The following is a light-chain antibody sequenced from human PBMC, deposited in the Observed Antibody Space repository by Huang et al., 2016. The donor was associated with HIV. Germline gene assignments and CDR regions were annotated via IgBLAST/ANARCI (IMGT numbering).Light chain of an antibody. Sequence: DLAMTQFPDSLTVSLGASAIINCKSSQAVLKTSNKKNYLAWDQQRPGQPPKVRIYWASSRESGVPDRFSGSGSGTDFNLTISSLQPEDLAVYYCQQYYSPPYTFGQGTRLEI. CDR3: QQYYSPPYT. J-gene: IGKJ2*01. CDR2: WAS. V-gene: IGKV4-1*01. CDR1: QAVLKTSNKKNY.